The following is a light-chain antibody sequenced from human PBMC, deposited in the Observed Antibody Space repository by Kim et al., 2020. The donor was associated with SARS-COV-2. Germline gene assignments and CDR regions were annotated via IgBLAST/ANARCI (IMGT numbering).Light chain of an antibody. V-gene: IGKV1-9*01. CDR3: QQLNSYPLT. CDR2: AAS. Sequence: GDRVTITCRASQDISSYLAWYQQKPVKAPKLLIYAASTLQSGVPSRFSGSGSGTDFTLTISSLQPEDFATYYCQQLNSYPLTFGGGTKVDIK. CDR1: QDISSY. J-gene: IGKJ4*01.